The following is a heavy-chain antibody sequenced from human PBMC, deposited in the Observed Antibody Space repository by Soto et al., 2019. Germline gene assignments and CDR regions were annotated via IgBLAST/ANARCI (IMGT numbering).Heavy chain of an antibody. CDR3: ASTLYYYGSGSYYQFSLDY. J-gene: IGHJ4*02. D-gene: IGHD3-10*01. V-gene: IGHV1-69*13. CDR1: GGTFSSYA. CDR2: IIPIFGTA. Sequence: GASVKVSCKASGGTFSSYAISWVRQAPGQGLEWMGGIIPIFGTANYAQKFQGRVTITADESTSTAYMELSSLRSEDTAVYYCASTLYYYGSGSYYQFSLDYWGQGTLVTVSS.